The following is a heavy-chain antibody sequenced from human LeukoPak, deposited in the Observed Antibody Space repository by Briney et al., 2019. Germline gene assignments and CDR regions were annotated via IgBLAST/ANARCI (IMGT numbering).Heavy chain of an antibody. CDR2: IYYSGST. CDR3: ARFRLYYFDY. V-gene: IGHV4-59*12. J-gene: IGHJ4*02. Sequence: PSETLSLTCTVSGGSISSYYWSWIRQPPGKGLEWIGYIYYSGSTNYNPSLKSRVTISVDTSKNQFSLKLSSVTAADAGVYYCARFRLYYFDYWGQGTLVTVSS. CDR1: GGSISSYY.